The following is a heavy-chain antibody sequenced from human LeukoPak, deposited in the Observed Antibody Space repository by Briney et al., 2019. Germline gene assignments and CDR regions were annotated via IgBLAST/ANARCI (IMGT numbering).Heavy chain of an antibody. Sequence: SETLSLTCAVSAVSISSGGYSWSWIRQPPGKGLEWIGYIYHRENTYYNPSRKSRVTISVDRSKNQFSLKLSSVTAADTAVYYCARDGPIYGEWAFDIWGQGTMVTVSS. D-gene: IGHD3-10*01. CDR3: ARDGPIYGEWAFDI. J-gene: IGHJ3*02. CDR2: IYHRENT. V-gene: IGHV4-30-2*01. CDR1: AVSISSGGYS.